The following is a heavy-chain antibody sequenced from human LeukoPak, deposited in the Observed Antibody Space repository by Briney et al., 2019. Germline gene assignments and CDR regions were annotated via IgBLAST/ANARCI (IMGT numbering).Heavy chain of an antibody. CDR3: ARRRGRYDFWSGYYLEGSFDY. CDR2: INHSGST. D-gene: IGHD3-3*01. CDR1: GGSISSYY. Sequence: SETLSLTCTVSGGSISSYYWSWIRQPPGKGLEWIGEINHSGSTNYNPSLKSRVTISVDTSKNQFSLKLSSVTAADTAVYYCARRRGRYDFWSGYYLEGSFDYWGQGTLVTVSS. J-gene: IGHJ4*02. V-gene: IGHV4-34*01.